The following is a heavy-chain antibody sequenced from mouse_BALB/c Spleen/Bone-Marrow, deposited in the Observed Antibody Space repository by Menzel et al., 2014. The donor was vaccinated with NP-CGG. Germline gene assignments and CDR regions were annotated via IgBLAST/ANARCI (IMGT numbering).Heavy chain of an antibody. CDR3: SREGAY. CDR2: ITPSNGDT. Sequence: LVESGAELVKPGASVNLSCKASGYTFTSYYMYWVKQRPGQGLEWIGEITPSNGDTNFNEKFKSKATLTVDKSSSTAYMQLSSLTSEDSAVYYCSREGAYWGQGTLVTVSA. J-gene: IGHJ3*01. V-gene: IGHV1S81*02. CDR1: GYTFTSYY.